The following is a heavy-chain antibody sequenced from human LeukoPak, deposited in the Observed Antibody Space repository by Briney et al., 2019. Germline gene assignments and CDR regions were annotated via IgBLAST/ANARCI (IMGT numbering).Heavy chain of an antibody. V-gene: IGHV1-69*13. J-gene: IGHJ4*02. D-gene: IGHD3-22*01. Sequence: SVKVSCKASGGTFSSYAISWVRQAPGQGLEWMGGIIPIFGTANYAQKFQGRVTITADESTSTAYMELSSLRSEDTAVYYCARTPDSSGYYMYYFDYWGQGTLVTVSS. CDR2: IIPIFGTA. CDR1: GGTFSSYA. CDR3: ARTPDSSGYYMYYFDY.